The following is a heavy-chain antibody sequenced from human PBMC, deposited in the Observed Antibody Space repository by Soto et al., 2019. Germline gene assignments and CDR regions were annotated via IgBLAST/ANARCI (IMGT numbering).Heavy chain of an antibody. CDR3: ARGGGYDFWSGYYNTNWFDP. J-gene: IGHJ5*02. CDR1: GGSISSYY. Sequence: QVQLQESGPGLVKPSETLSLTCTVSGGSISSYYWSWIRQPPGKGLEWIGYIYYIGSTNYNPSLNSRVTISVDPSKNQFSLKLSSVTAADTAVYYCARGGGYDFWSGYYNTNWFDPWGQGTLVTVSS. V-gene: IGHV4-59*01. D-gene: IGHD3-3*01. CDR2: IYYIGST.